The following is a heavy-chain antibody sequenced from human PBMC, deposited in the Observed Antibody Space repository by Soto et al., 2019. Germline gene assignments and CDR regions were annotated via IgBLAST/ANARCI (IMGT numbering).Heavy chain of an antibody. CDR2: INHSGST. Sequence: QVQLQQWGAGLLKPSETLSLTCAVYGGSFSGYYWTWIRQPPGTGLVWIGEINHSGSTNYNPSLKSRVTISVDTPKNQFSLKLTSVTAADTAVYYCARDKITGLFDYWGQGTLVTVSS. V-gene: IGHV4-34*01. CDR1: GGSFSGYY. CDR3: ARDKITGLFDY. D-gene: IGHD2-8*02. J-gene: IGHJ4*02.